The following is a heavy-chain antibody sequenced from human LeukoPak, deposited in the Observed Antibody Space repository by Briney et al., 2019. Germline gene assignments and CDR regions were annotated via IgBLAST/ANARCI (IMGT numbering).Heavy chain of an antibody. CDR2: LSGSGGST. CDR3: AKDEDYYGSGSYYTYNWFDP. CDR1: GFPFSSYA. J-gene: IGHJ5*02. Sequence: GGSLRLSCAASGFPFSSYAMSWAPQAPGKGRECVSALSGSGGSTYYADSVKGRFTISRDNSKNTLYLQMNSLRAEDTAVYYCAKDEDYYGSGSYYTYNWFDPWGQGTLVTVSS. V-gene: IGHV3-23*01. D-gene: IGHD3-10*01.